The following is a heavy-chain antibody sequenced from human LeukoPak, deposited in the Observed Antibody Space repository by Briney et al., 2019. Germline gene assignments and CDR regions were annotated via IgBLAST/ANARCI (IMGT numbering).Heavy chain of an antibody. V-gene: IGHV1-69*05. Sequence: GASVKVSCKASGGTFSSYAISWVRQAPGQGLEWMGRTIPIFGTANYAQKFQGRVTITTDESTSTAYMELSSLRSEDTAVYYCAISDTGLNSPFDYWGQGTLVTVSS. J-gene: IGHJ4*02. CDR3: AISDTGLNSPFDY. D-gene: IGHD1-14*01. CDR2: TIPIFGTA. CDR1: GGTFSSYA.